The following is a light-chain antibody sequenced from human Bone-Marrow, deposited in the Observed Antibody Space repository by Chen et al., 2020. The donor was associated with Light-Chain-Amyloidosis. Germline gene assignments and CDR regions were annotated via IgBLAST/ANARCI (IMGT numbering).Light chain of an antibody. CDR3: QVWDRSSDRPV. J-gene: IGLJ3*02. V-gene: IGLV3-21*02. CDR2: DDS. CDR1: NFGSTS. Sequence: SYVLTQPSSVSVAPGQTAPIACGGNNFGSTSVHWYQQTPGQAPLLVVYDDSDRPSGIPVRLSGSNSGNTATLTISRVEAGDEADYYCQVWDRSSDRPVFGGGTKLTVL.